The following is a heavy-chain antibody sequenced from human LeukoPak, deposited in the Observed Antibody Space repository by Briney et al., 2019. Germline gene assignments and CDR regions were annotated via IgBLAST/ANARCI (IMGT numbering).Heavy chain of an antibody. CDR1: GYTFTSYY. Sequence: ASVKVSCKASGYTFTSYYMHWVRQAPGQGLEWMGIINPSGGSTSYARKFQGRVTMTRDTSTSTVYMELSSLRSEDTAVYYCARSFGVDTAMYYFDYWGQGTLVTVSS. CDR2: INPSGGST. D-gene: IGHD5-18*01. V-gene: IGHV1-46*01. J-gene: IGHJ4*02. CDR3: ARSFGVDTAMYYFDY.